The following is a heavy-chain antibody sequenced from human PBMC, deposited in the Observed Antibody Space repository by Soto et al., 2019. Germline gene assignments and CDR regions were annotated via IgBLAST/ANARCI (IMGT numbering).Heavy chain of an antibody. J-gene: IGHJ6*04. CDR2: LSYAGDT. V-gene: IGHV3-13*01. CDR3: ARDDVLCDGGRCYGIPLDV. Sequence: TGGSLRLSCAASGFTLSTYDMHWVRQGTGKGLEWVAALSYAGDTYYPGSVKGRFTVSRESAKNSLYLQMNSLTAGDTAVYYCARDDVLCDGGRCYGIPLDVWGKGTTVTVSS. D-gene: IGHD2-15*01. CDR1: GFTLSTYD.